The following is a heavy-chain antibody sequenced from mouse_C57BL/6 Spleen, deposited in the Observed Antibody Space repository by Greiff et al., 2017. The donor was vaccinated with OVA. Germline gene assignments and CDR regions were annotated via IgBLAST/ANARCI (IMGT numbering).Heavy chain of an antibody. CDR3: ARWDGYYRYFDY. Sequence: QVQLQQPGAELVKPGASVKLSCKASGYTFTSYWITWVKQRPGQGLEWIGDIYPGSGSTNYNEKFKSKATLPVDTSSSTAYMQLSSLTSEDSAVYYCARWDGYYRYFDYWGQGTTLTVSS. CDR1: GYTFTSYW. D-gene: IGHD2-3*01. CDR2: IYPGSGST. J-gene: IGHJ2*01. V-gene: IGHV1-55*01.